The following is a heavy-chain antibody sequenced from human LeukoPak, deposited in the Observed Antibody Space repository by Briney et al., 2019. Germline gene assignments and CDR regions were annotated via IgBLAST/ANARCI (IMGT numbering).Heavy chain of an antibody. CDR3: AKDPFPHHRCFDC. J-gene: IGHJ4*02. Sequence: PGGSLRLSCVASGFTFPRYAMNWVRQAPGQGLEWVSGIGGSGANTYYAEYVKGRFTISRDNSKNTVYLQMNSLRAEDTAIYYCAKDPFPHHRCFDCWGQGTLVTVSS. D-gene: IGHD1-14*01. V-gene: IGHV3-23*01. CDR1: GFTFPRYA. CDR2: IGGSGANT.